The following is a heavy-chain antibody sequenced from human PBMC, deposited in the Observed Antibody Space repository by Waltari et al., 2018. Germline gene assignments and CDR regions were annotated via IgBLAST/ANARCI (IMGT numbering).Heavy chain of an antibody. CDR3: ARDLRELRLGELTSQAYYYYMDV. V-gene: IGHV1-69*12. D-gene: IGHD3-16*02. Sequence: QVQLVQSGAEVKKPGSSVKVSCKAAGGTFSNYAIHWVRQAPGQGLEWMGGSVPIVDVANIAQKVQARVTITADESTSTAYMELSSLRSEDTAVYYCARDLRELRLGELTSQAYYYYMDVWGTGTTVTVSS. CDR1: GGTFSNYA. CDR2: SVPIVDVA. J-gene: IGHJ6*03.